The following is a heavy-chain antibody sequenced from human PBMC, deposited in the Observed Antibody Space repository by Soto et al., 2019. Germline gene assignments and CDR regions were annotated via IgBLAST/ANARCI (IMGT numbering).Heavy chain of an antibody. CDR3: ATYFSGEGGRGY. D-gene: IGHD2-15*01. Sequence: SETLSLTCTVSGGSIRSDHWSWIRQPPGKGLEWIGYLDYSGSPNYNPSLKSRVTISMDTSKNQLSLILNSVTAADTAVYFCATYFSGEGGRGYWGQGTQVTSPQ. CDR2: LDYSGSP. V-gene: IGHV4-59*08. CDR1: GGSIRSDH. J-gene: IGHJ4*02.